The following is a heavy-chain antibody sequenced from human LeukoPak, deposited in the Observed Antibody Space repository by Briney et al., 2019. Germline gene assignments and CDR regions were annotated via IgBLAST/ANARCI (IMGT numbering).Heavy chain of an antibody. J-gene: IGHJ4*02. D-gene: IGHD3-22*01. CDR1: GFMFEDYA. Sequence: GRSLRLSCAASGFMFEDYAMHWVRQAPGKGLEWVSGISWKSGSIGYADSVKGRFTISRDNAKNSLYLQMNSLRAEDTALYYCAKDKHYYDSSGYCDYWGQGTLVTVSS. CDR3: AKDKHYYDSSGYCDY. V-gene: IGHV3-9*01. CDR2: ISWKSGSI.